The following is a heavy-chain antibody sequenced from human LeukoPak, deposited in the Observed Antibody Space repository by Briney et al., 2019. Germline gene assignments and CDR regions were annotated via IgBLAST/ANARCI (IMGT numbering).Heavy chain of an antibody. CDR1: GFTFSSYA. D-gene: IGHD2-15*01. Sequence: GGSLRLSCAASGFTFSSYAMHWVRQAPGKGLEWVADISYDGSNKYYADSVKGRFTISRDNSKNTLYLQMNSLRAEDTAVYYCARAPLRIDAFDIWGQGTMVTVSS. V-gene: IGHV3-30*04. CDR2: ISYDGSNK. J-gene: IGHJ3*02. CDR3: ARAPLRIDAFDI.